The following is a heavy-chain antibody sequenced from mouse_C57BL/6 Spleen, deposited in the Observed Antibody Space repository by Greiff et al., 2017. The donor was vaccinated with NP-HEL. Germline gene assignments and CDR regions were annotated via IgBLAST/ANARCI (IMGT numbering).Heavy chain of an antibody. V-gene: IGHV1-69*01. D-gene: IGHD1-1*01. CDR1: GYTFTSYW. J-gene: IGHJ1*03. CDR2: IDPSDSYT. Sequence: QVQLQQPGAELVMPGASVKLSCKASGYTFTSYWMHWVKQRPGQGLEWIGEIDPSDSYTNYNQKFEGKSTLTVDKSSSTAYMQLSSLTSEDSAVYYCASTLALRSYWYFDVWGTGTTVTVSS. CDR3: ASTLALRSYWYFDV.